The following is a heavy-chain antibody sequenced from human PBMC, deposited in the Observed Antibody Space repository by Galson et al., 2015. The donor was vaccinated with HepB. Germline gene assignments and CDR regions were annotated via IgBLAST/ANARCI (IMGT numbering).Heavy chain of an antibody. D-gene: IGHD4-11*01. CDR3: AKGLLQNYYFDS. CDR2: ISYDGIQK. Sequence: SLRLSCAASGFSFKNYGMHWVRQAPGKGLEWVAVISYDGIQKFYADSVKGRFTISRDNSRNTLYLQMNSLRAEDTAVYYCAKGLLQNYYFDSWGQGTLVTVSS. J-gene: IGHJ4*02. V-gene: IGHV3-30*18. CDR1: GFSFKNYG.